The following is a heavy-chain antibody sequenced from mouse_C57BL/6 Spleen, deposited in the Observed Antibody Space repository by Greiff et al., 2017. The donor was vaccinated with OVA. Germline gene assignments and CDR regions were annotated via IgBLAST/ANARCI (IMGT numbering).Heavy chain of an antibody. V-gene: IGHV10-1*01. Sequence: EVQVVESGGGLVQPKGSLKLSCAASGFSFNTYAMNWVRQAPGKGLEWVARIRSKSNNYATYYADSVKDRFTISRDDSESMLYLQMNNLKTEDTAMYYCVRDGYYPAMDYWGQGTSVTVSS. CDR2: IRSKSNNYAT. CDR1: GFSFNTYA. J-gene: IGHJ4*01. CDR3: VRDGYYPAMDY. D-gene: IGHD2-3*01.